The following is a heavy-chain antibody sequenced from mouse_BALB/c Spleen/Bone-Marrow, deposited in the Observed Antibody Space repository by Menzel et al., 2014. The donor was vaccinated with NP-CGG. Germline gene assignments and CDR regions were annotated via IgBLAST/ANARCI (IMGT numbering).Heavy chain of an antibody. Sequence: QVQLQQPGPELVSPGVSVKISCKAFGYTFTDYAIHWVKQSHSKSLEWIGIISTYSANTNYNQKFKGKATMTVDKSSSTAYMKLARLTFEDSAIYFCARDISGYVRAMDYWGQGTSVTVSS. CDR3: ARDISGYVRAMDY. V-gene: IGHV1-67*01. D-gene: IGHD3-2*01. CDR2: ISTYSANT. CDR1: GYTFTDYA. J-gene: IGHJ4*01.